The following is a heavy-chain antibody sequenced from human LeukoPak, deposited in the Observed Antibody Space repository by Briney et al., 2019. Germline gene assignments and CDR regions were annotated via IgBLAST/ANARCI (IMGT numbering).Heavy chain of an antibody. V-gene: IGHV1-46*01. CDR1: GYTFTAYY. Sequence: ASMKVSCKASGYTFTAYYIHWVRQAPGQGLEWMGIINPSGGSTSYAQKFQGRVTMTRDMSTSTVYMELSSLRSEDTAVYYCARDTDYYDSSGYYLPTSDAFDIWGQGTMVTVSS. J-gene: IGHJ3*02. D-gene: IGHD3-22*01. CDR2: INPSGGST. CDR3: ARDTDYYDSSGYYLPTSDAFDI.